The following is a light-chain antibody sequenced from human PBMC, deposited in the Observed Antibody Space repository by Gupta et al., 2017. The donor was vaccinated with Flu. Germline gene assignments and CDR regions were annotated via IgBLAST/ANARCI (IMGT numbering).Light chain of an antibody. V-gene: IGLV2-14*01. CDR1: SSDVGGYNY. CDR2: EVS. CDR3: SSYTSSNSLV. J-gene: IGLJ3*02. Sequence: QSALPQPASVSGSPGPSITISCTGTSSDVGGYNYVSCYQQHPGKAHKLIMYEVSNRPAGVSNRFSASKSGNTASLTISGLQAEDEADYYCSSYTSSNSLVFGGGTKLTVL.